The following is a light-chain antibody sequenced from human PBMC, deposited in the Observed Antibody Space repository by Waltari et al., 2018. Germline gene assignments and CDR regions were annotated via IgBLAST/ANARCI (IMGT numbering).Light chain of an antibody. CDR3: QQLNDVPIT. J-gene: IGKJ5*01. CDR1: QVISNY. V-gene: IGKV1-9*01. CDR2: AAS. Sequence: IQLTQSPSSLSASVGDRGTLTCRASQVISNYLAWYQQKPGKAPKVLIYAASTLQSGVPSRFSGSGSGTDFTLTIGSLQPEDFATYFCQQLNDVPITFGQGTRLEIK.